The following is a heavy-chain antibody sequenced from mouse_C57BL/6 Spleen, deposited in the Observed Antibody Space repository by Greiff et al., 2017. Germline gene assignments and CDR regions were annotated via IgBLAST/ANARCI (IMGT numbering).Heavy chain of an antibody. D-gene: IGHD1-1*01. CDR3: AILIYYCSSRFDY. Sequence: VQLQQSGAELVKPGASVKMSCKASGYTFTTYPIEWMKQNHGKSLEWIGNFHPYNDDTKYNEKFKGKDTLTVEKSSSTVYLELSRLTSDYSAVYYFAILIYYCSSRFDYWGQGTTLTVSS. V-gene: IGHV1-47*01. CDR1: GYTFTTYP. CDR2: FHPYNDDT. J-gene: IGHJ2*01.